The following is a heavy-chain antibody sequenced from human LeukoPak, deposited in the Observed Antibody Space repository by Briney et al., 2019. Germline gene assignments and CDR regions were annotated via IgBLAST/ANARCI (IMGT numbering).Heavy chain of an antibody. J-gene: IGHJ5*02. CDR2: INHSGST. Sequence: SETLSLTCAVYGGSFSGYYWSWIRQPPGKGLEWIGEINHSGSTNYNPSLKSRVTISVDTSKNQFSLKLSSVTAADTAVYYCAREYGYSTPFNWFDPWGQGTLVTVSS. CDR1: GGSFSGYY. V-gene: IGHV4-34*01. CDR3: AREYGYSTPFNWFDP. D-gene: IGHD6-13*01.